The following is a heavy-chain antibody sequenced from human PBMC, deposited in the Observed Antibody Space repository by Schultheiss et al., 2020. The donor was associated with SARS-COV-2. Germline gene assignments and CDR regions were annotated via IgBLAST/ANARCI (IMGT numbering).Heavy chain of an antibody. V-gene: IGHV3-30-3*01. CDR1: GFTFSSYA. D-gene: IGHD2-15*01. J-gene: IGHJ4*02. Sequence: GGSLRLSCAASGFTFSSYAMHWVRQAPGKGLEWVAVISYDGSNKYYADSVKGRFTISRDNSKNTLYLQMNSLRAEDTAVYYCARRYCSGGSCTGPLFDYWGQGTLVTVSS. CDR2: ISYDGSNK. CDR3: ARRYCSGGSCTGPLFDY.